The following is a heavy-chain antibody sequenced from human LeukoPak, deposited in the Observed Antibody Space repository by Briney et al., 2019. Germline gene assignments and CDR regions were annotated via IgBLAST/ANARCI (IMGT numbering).Heavy chain of an antibody. D-gene: IGHD6-6*01. J-gene: IGHJ6*03. CDR3: ARELGSSGYYYYYYYMDV. CDR1: GGSFSGYY. V-gene: IGHV4-34*01. CDR2: INHSGST. Sequence: SETLSLTCAVYGGSFSGYYWSWIRQPPGKGLEWIGEINHSGSTNYNPSLKSRVTISVDTSKNQFSLKLSSVTAADTAVYYCARELGSSGYYYYYYYMDVWGKGTTVTVSS.